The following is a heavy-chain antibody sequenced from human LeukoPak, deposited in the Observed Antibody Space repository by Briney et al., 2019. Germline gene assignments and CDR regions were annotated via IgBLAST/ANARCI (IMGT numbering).Heavy chain of an antibody. J-gene: IGHJ4*02. Sequence: GGSLRLSCAASGFTFSYHGMHWVRQAPGKGLEWVAIIWYDASNKYYANFVKGRFAISRDNSKNALYLEMNDLRDEDTAVYYCAKSYEETSSSSGPADYWGQGTLVIVSS. D-gene: IGHD6-6*01. V-gene: IGHV3-33*06. CDR2: IWYDASNK. CDR1: GFTFSYHG. CDR3: AKSYEETSSSSGPADY.